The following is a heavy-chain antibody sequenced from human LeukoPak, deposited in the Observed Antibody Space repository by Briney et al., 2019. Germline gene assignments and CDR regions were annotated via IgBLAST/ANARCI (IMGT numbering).Heavy chain of an antibody. CDR3: ARQISRSGRFNYYFDY. D-gene: IGHD3-10*01. Sequence: SQTLSLTCTVSGDSVNSGAYYWSWLRQPAGKEPEWIGRIYPLETTNYNPSLKSRVTISVDTSKNQFSLKLSSVTAADTAVYYCARQISRSGRFNYYFDYWGQGTLVTVSS. CDR2: IYPLETT. J-gene: IGHJ4*02. CDR1: GDSVNSGAYY. V-gene: IGHV4-61*02.